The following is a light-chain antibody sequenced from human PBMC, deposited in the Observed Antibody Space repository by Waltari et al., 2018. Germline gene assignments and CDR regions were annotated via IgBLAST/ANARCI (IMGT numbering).Light chain of an antibody. Sequence: SSELTQDPAVSVALGQPVRITCQGESLRRYYASWYPQKPGRAPVLVIYGKNNRPSGIPDRFSGSSSGNTASLTITGAQAEDEADYYCNSRDSSGNHLDWVFGGGTKLTVL. CDR2: GKN. CDR1: SLRRYY. V-gene: IGLV3-19*01. J-gene: IGLJ3*02. CDR3: NSRDSSGNHLDWV.